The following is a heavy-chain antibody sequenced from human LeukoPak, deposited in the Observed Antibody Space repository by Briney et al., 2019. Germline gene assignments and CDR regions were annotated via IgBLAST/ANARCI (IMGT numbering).Heavy chain of an antibody. Sequence: PSETLSLTCTVSGGSMSPYHWGWIRQPPGKGLEWIGEINHSGSTNYNPSLKSRVTISVDTSKNQFSLKLSSVTAADTAVYYCARGPFYYYGMDVWGQGTTVTVSS. CDR3: ARGPFYYYGMDV. V-gene: IGHV4-34*01. J-gene: IGHJ6*02. CDR1: GGSMSPYH. CDR2: INHSGST.